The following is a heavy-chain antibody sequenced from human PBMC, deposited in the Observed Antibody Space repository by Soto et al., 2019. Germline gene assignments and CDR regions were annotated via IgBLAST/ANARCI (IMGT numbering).Heavy chain of an antibody. J-gene: IGHJ4*02. V-gene: IGHV5-51*01. Sequence: GESLKSSGNGCGYSFTSYWIGWVRQMPGKGLEWMGIIYPGDSDTRYSPSFQGQVTISADKSISTAYLQWSSLKASDTAMYYCARRTHWASLYYFDYWGQGTLVTVSS. CDR2: IYPGDSDT. CDR3: ARRTHWASLYYFDY. CDR1: GYSFTSYW. D-gene: IGHD7-27*01.